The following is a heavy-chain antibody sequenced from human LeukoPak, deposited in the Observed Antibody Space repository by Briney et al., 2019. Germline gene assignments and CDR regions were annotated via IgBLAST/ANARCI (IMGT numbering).Heavy chain of an antibody. CDR1: GGTFSSYA. CDR2: IIPIFGTA. J-gene: IGHJ3*02. Sequence: ASVKVSCKASGGTFSSYAISWVRQAPGQGLEWMGGIIPIFGTATYAQRFQGRVTITADKSTTTVYMELYSLRYEDTAVYYCARDGKYVGSGWPRDGFDRWGQGTMVTVSS. CDR3: ARDGKYVGSGWPRDGFDR. V-gene: IGHV1-69*06. D-gene: IGHD6-19*01.